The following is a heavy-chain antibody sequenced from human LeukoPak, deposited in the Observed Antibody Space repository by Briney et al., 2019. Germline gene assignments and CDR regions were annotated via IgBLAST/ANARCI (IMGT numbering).Heavy chain of an antibody. J-gene: IGHJ4*02. V-gene: IGHV1-2*02. CDR2: INPNSGGT. CDR1: GYTFTGYY. D-gene: IGHD1-20*01. CDR3: ARDRVTGTDFDY. Sequence: ASVKVSCKASGYTFTGYYMHWVRQAPGQGLEWMGWINPNSGGTNYAQKFQGRVTMTRDMSISTAYMELSRLRSDDTAVYYCARDRVTGTDFDYWGQGTLVTVSS.